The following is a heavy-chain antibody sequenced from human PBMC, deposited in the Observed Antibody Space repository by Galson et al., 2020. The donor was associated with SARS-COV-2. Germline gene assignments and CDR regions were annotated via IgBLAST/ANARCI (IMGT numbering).Heavy chain of an antibody. CDR2: ITSTTSST. V-gene: IGHV3-48*02. J-gene: IGHJ4*02. CDR3: VRDGWGVSGYGALES. Sequence: GESLCLSCAASGCTFSTNNMNWCRHAPREGLEGCSYITSTTSSTYYTESVKSRFIISRDNAKNPMYLQLNSLRDEDTAVYYCVRDGWGVSGYGALESWGQGTLVTV. CDR1: GCTFSTNN. D-gene: IGHD5-12*01.